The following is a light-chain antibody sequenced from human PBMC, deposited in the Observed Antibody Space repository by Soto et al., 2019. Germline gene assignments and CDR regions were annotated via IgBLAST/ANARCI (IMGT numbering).Light chain of an antibody. CDR2: GNN. J-gene: IGLJ3*02. CDR3: LSYDSSLSGWV. V-gene: IGLV1-40*01. Sequence: QSVLTQPPSVSGAPGQRATFSCTGSNSNIGAGSDVHWYQHLPGRAPKLLISGNNNRPSGVSDRFSAFKSGTSASLVITGVQAEDEADYYCLSYDSSLSGWVFGGGTQLTVL. CDR1: NSNIGAGSD.